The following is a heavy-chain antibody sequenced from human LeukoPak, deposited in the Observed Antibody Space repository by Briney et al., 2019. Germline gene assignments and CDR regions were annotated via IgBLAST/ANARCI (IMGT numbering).Heavy chain of an antibody. CDR3: AKGCGSYYGGSGNYFDY. D-gene: IGHD1-26*01. J-gene: IGHJ4*02. Sequence: GGSLRLSCAASGFTFSDYYMSWIRQAPGKGLEWVSYINSGDSTVYYADSVKGRFTISRDNAKNSLYLQMSSLRVEDTAVYYCAKGCGSYYGGSGNYFDYWGQGTLVTVSS. CDR1: GFTFSDYY. V-gene: IGHV3-11*01. CDR2: INSGDSTV.